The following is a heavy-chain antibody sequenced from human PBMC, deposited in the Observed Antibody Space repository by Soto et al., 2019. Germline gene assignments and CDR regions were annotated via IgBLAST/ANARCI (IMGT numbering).Heavy chain of an antibody. CDR1: GFPFSSYG. Sequence: GGSLRLSCAASGFPFSSYGMHWVRQAPGKGLEWVAVIWYDGSNKYYADSVKGRFTISRDNSKNTLYLQMNSLRAEDTAVYYCASHYYGSGSLRPIDYWGQGTLVTVSS. CDR3: ASHYYGSGSLRPIDY. J-gene: IGHJ4*02. V-gene: IGHV3-33*01. D-gene: IGHD3-10*01. CDR2: IWYDGSNK.